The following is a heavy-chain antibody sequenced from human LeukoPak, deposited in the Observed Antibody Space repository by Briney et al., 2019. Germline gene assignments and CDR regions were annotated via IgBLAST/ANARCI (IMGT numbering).Heavy chain of an antibody. V-gene: IGHV3-30*04. CDR3: AKDVKSSSWDHFDY. CDR1: GFIFSSYA. D-gene: IGHD6-13*01. J-gene: IGHJ4*02. CDR2: ISHDGSDK. Sequence: GGSLRLSCAPSGFIFSSYAMSWVRQAPGKGLEWVAVISHDGSDKYYADSVKGRFTISRDNSKNTLYLQMNSLRAEDTAVYYCAKDVKSSSWDHFDYWGQGTLVTVSS.